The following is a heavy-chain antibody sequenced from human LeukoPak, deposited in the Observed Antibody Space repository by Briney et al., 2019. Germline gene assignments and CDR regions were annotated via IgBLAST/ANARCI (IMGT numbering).Heavy chain of an antibody. D-gene: IGHD2-2*01. J-gene: IGHJ4*02. CDR3: ARGYCSSTSCSLDY. CDR2: IYSSGST. V-gene: IGHV4-4*07. CDR1: GGSISSFY. Sequence: SETLSLTCTVSGGSISSFYWGWIRQPAGKGLEWIGRIYSSGSTNYNPSLQSRVTLSVDTSKNQFSLKVSSVTAADTAVYYCARGYCSSTSCSLDYWGQGTLVTVSS.